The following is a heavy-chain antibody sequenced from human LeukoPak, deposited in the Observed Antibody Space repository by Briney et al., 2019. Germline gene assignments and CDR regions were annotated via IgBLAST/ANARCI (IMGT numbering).Heavy chain of an antibody. D-gene: IGHD3-9*01. CDR1: GGSFSGYY. CDR3: ARGRLPKYYDILTGYYRPARYFGY. Sequence: PSETLSLTCAVYGGSFSGYYWSWIRQPPGKGLEWIGEINHSGSTNYNPSLKSRVTISVDTSKNQFSLKLSSVTAADTAVYYCARGRLPKYYDILTGYYRPARYFGYWGQGTLVTVSS. CDR2: INHSGST. V-gene: IGHV4-34*01. J-gene: IGHJ4*02.